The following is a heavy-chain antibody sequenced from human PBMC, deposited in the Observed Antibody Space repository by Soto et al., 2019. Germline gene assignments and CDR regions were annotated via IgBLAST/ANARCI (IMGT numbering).Heavy chain of an antibody. J-gene: IGHJ4*02. CDR2: IIPIFGTA. V-gene: IGHV1-69*13. CDR1: GGTFSSYA. CDR3: ARDRNYYYDSSGYYDY. Sequence: SVKVSCKASGGTFSSYAISWVRQAPGQGLEWMGGIIPIFGTANYAQKFQGRVTITADESTSTAYMELSSLRSEDTAVYYCARDRNYYYDSSGYYDYWGQGTLVTVSS. D-gene: IGHD3-22*01.